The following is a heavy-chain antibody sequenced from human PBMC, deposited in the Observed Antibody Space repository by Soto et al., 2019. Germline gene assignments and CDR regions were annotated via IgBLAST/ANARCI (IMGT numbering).Heavy chain of an antibody. J-gene: IGHJ4*02. CDR2: IIPIFGTA. Sequence: SVKVSCKASGYTFTSYYMHWVRQAPGQGLEWMGGIIPIFGTANYAQKFQGRVTITADESTSTAYMELSSLRSEDTAVYYCARGTPTVVTTYYFDYWGQGTLVTVSS. CDR3: ARGTPTVVTTYYFDY. D-gene: IGHD4-17*01. CDR1: GYTFTSYY. V-gene: IGHV1-69*13.